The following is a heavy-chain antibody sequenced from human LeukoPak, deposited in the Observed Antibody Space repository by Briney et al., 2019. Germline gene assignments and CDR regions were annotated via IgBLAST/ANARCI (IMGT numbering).Heavy chain of an antibody. Sequence: SETLSLTCTVSGGSISSSSYYWGWIRQPPGKGLEWIGEINHSGSTNYNPSLKSRVTISVDTSKNQFSLKLSSVTAADTAVYYCASERYFDWLWFGPAFDIWGQGTMVTVSS. V-gene: IGHV4-39*07. J-gene: IGHJ3*02. CDR1: GGSISSSSYY. D-gene: IGHD3-9*01. CDR2: INHSGST. CDR3: ASERYFDWLWFGPAFDI.